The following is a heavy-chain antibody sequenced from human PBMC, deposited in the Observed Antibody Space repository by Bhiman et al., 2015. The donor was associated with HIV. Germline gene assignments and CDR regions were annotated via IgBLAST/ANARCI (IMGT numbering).Heavy chain of an antibody. Sequence: EVQLVESGGGLVQPGRSLRLSCAASGFTFNDYAIHWVRQPPGKGLEWVSGISWNSGSIGYADSVKGRFTISRDNAKNSLYLQMKNLRAEDTAFYFCVKDYTSRWHGGWGFDYWGQGTLVTVSS. CDR3: VKDYTSRWHGGWGFDY. D-gene: IGHD6-13*01. CDR1: GFTFNDYA. CDR2: ISWNSGSI. J-gene: IGHJ4*02. V-gene: IGHV3-9*01.